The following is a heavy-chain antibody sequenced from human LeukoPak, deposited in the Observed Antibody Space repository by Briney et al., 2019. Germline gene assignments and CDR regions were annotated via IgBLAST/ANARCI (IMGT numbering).Heavy chain of an antibody. Sequence: ASVKVSCKASGGTSSSYAISWVRQAPGQGLEWMGGITPIFGTANYAQKFQGKVTITADESTSTAYMELSSLRSEDTAVYYCARGWDYDSGGRPTAYVYWGQGTLVSVSS. CDR2: ITPIFGTA. J-gene: IGHJ4*02. V-gene: IGHV1-69*13. CDR1: GGTSSSYA. CDR3: ARGWDYDSGGRPTAYVY. D-gene: IGHD3-22*01.